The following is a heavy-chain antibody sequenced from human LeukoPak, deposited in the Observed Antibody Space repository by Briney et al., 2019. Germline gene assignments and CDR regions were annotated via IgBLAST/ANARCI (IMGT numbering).Heavy chain of an antibody. CDR3: ARGRWRTMIVGVGSGYMDV. D-gene: IGHD3-22*01. Sequence: PSETLSLTCAVYGGSFSGYYWSWIRQPPGKGLEWIGEINHSGSTNYNPSLKSRVTISVDTSKNQFSLKLSSVTAADTAVYYCARGRWRTMIVGVGSGYMDVWGKGTTVTVSS. CDR1: GGSFSGYY. CDR2: INHSGST. J-gene: IGHJ6*03. V-gene: IGHV4-34*01.